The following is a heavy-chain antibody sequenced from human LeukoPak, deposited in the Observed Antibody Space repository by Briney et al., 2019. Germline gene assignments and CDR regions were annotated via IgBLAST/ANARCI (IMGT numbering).Heavy chain of an antibody. CDR1: GFTFSSYS. Sequence: SGGSLRLSCAASGFTFSSYSMNWVRQAPGKGLEWVSSISSSSSYIYYADSVKGRFTISRDNAKNSLYLQMNSLRAEDTAVYYCAVGTIVVPAAIFSSGDGNLVTVSS. CDR3: AVGTIVVPAAIFS. D-gene: IGHD2-2*01. V-gene: IGHV3-21*01. J-gene: IGHJ5*01. CDR2: ISSSSSYI.